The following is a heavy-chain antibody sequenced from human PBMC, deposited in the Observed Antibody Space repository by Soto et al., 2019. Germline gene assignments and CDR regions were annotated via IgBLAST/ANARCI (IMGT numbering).Heavy chain of an antibody. D-gene: IGHD3-3*01. CDR2: IYWNDNK. Sequence: QITLKESGPTLVKPTQTLTLTCTFSGFSLTTTDVGVGWIRQPPGKALEWLALIYWNDNKRYSPSLNHRLAISRDTSKSQVVLRMTNMDPADTGTYYCGYRRFREDDYNFGGQGTLVTVSS. CDR3: GYRRFREDDYNF. V-gene: IGHV2-5*01. J-gene: IGHJ4*02. CDR1: GFSLTTTDVG.